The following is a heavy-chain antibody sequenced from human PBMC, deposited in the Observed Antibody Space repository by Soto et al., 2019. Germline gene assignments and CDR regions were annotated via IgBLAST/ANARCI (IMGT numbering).Heavy chain of an antibody. CDR1: GYSFTSYW. Sequence: GESLKISCKGSGYSFTSYWIGWVRQMPGKGLEWMGIIYPGDSDTRYSPSFQGQVTISADKSISTAYLQWSSLKASDTAMYYCASLSRGAAVARPGLFYYGMDVWGQGTTVTVSS. D-gene: IGHD6-13*01. V-gene: IGHV5-51*01. CDR3: ASLSRGAAVARPGLFYYGMDV. J-gene: IGHJ6*02. CDR2: IYPGDSDT.